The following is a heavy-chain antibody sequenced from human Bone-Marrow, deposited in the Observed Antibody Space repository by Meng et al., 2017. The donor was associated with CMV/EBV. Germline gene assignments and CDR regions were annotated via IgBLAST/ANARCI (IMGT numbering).Heavy chain of an antibody. Sequence: GESLKISCAASGFTFSSYSMNWVRQAPGKGLEWVSSISSSSSYIYYADSVKGRFTISRDNAKNSLYLQMNSLRAEDTAVYYCARARVVVPAAHYFDYWGQGTLVTVPS. J-gene: IGHJ4*02. V-gene: IGHV3-21*01. CDR3: ARARVVVPAAHYFDY. D-gene: IGHD2-2*01. CDR1: GFTFSSYS. CDR2: ISSSSSYI.